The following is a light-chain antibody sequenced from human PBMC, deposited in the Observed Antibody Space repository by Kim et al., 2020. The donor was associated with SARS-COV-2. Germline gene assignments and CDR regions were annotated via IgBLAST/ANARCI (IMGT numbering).Light chain of an antibody. J-gene: IGLJ1*01. CDR3: AAWDDRRTGYV. Sequence: RVTISCSGNGSNIGTYTVNWYQEDPRTAPKHLVNSSNQRPSGVPDRFSGSKSGTSASLAISGLQSEDEAEYYCAAWDDRRTGYVFGPGTKVTVL. V-gene: IGLV1-44*01. CDR1: GSNIGTYT. CDR2: SSN.